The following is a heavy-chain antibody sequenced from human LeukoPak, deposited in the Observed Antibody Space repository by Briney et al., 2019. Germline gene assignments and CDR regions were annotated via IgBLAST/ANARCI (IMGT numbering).Heavy chain of an antibody. V-gene: IGHV3-9*01. CDR1: GFTFERYG. J-gene: IGHJ5*01. CDR3: AKASDYGGNEFDC. CDR2: ITWNSGYK. Sequence: PGGSLRLSCAASGFTFERYGMHWVRQVPGKGLEWVSYITWNSGYKGYADSVKGRFAISRDNAKNSLHLQMNSLTGEDTAFYYCAKASDYGGNEFDCWGQGTLVTVSS. D-gene: IGHD4-23*01.